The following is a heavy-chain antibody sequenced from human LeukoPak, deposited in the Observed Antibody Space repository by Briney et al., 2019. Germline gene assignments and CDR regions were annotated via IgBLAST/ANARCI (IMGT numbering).Heavy chain of an antibody. CDR3: ARHRYDTSGPRLDY. CDR2: IYNTGNT. V-gene: IGHV4-39*01. J-gene: IGHJ4*02. Sequence: SETLSLTYSVSGDPISSSIYYWAWIRQPPGKGLEWIGSIYNTGNTYYNPSLKSRVTMSVDTSKNQFSLNLISVTAADSSVYYCARHRYDTSGPRLDYWGQGTLVTVSS. CDR1: GDPISSSIYY. D-gene: IGHD3-22*01.